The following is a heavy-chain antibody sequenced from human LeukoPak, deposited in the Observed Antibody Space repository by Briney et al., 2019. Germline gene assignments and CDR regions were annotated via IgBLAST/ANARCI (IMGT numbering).Heavy chain of an antibody. D-gene: IGHD3-10*01. CDR2: IYSSGST. J-gene: IGHJ4*02. Sequence: SETLSLTCTVSGGGSISSYYWSWIRQPAGKGLEWIGRIYSSGSTNYNPSLKSRVTMSVDTSKNQFSLKLRSVTAADTALYYCARASDNYYGSGSCVFDYWGQGTLVTVSS. V-gene: IGHV4-4*07. CDR3: ARASDNYYGSGSCVFDY. CDR1: GGGSISSYY.